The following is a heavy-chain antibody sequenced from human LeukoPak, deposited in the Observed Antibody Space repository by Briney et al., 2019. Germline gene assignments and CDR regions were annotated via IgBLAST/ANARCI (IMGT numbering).Heavy chain of an antibody. J-gene: IGHJ5*02. CDR2: INHSGST. V-gene: IGHV4-4*02. D-gene: IGHD3-3*01. Sequence: PSGALSLTCAVSSGSISSSNWWSWVRQPPGKGLEWIGEINHSGSTNYNPSLKSRVTISVDKSKNQFSLKLSSVTAADTAVYYCARHPAYYDFWSGSLPAGWFDPWGQGTLVTVSS. CDR3: ARHPAYYDFWSGSLPAGWFDP. CDR1: SGSISSSNW.